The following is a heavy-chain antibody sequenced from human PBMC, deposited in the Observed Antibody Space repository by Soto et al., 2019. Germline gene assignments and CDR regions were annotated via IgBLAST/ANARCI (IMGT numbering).Heavy chain of an antibody. J-gene: IGHJ4*02. CDR1: HCSISLDRFY. V-gene: IGHV4-61*01. D-gene: IGHD1-26*01. Sequence: QVELQESGPGLVKPSETLSLPCTVYHCSISLDRFYWTWIPQPRGKGLEWIGYISHIGLTKYNPSLKNRVTLSVDSHNTPFSLKLKSLTAADTAVFYCAREFSSAHINYFDFLGQGPLVSVSS. CDR3: AREFSSAHINYFDF. CDR2: ISHIGLT.